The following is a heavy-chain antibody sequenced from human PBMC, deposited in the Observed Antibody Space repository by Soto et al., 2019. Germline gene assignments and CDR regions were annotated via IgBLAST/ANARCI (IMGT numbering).Heavy chain of an antibody. CDR1: GDSISNSRFY. J-gene: IGHJ5*02. CDR2: IYHTGSA. CDR3: ARDYFDSSDYTTNWFDP. V-gene: IGHV4-39*01. D-gene: IGHD3-22*01. Sequence: PSETLSLTCTVSGDSISNSRFYWAWIRQPPGEGQEWIGSIYHTGSAYYNPSLKSRVTIFVDTSKNQFSLKLTSVTAADTALYYCARDYFDSSDYTTNWFDPWGQGTLVTVSS.